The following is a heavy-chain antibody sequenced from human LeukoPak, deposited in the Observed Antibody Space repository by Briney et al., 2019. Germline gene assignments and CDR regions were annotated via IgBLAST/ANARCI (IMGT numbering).Heavy chain of an antibody. Sequence: ASVKVSCKASGYTFTSYYIHWVRQAPGQGLEWMGWINPHNGDTNYEQMFQGRVTMTRDTSISTAYMELSSLRSDDTAVYYCARGVYSGWYTHNWLDSWGQGTLVIVSS. V-gene: IGHV1-2*02. D-gene: IGHD6-19*01. CDR1: GYTFTSYY. CDR3: ARGVYSGWYTHNWLDS. CDR2: INPHNGDT. J-gene: IGHJ5*01.